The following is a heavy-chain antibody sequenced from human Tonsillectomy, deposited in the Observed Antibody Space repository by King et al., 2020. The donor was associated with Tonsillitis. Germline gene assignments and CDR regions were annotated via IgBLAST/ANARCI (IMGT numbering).Heavy chain of an antibody. V-gene: IGHV5-51*01. CDR1: GYRFNSHW. J-gene: IGHJ6*02. CDR3: ATLRKGGYTYGNHFYGMDV. D-gene: IGHD5-18*01. Sequence: VQLVESGAEVKKPGESLKISCKGSGYRFNSHWIGWVRQMPGKGLEWMGIIYPDDSDTRYSPSFQGQVTMSADKSISTAYLQWSSLKASDTAMYYCATLRKGGYTYGNHFYGMDVWGQGTTVTVSS. CDR2: IYPDDSDT.